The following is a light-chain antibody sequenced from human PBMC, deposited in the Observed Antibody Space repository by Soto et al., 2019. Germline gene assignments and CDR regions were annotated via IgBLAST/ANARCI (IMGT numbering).Light chain of an antibody. CDR3: QQYNNYPQT. V-gene: IGKV3-15*01. CDR1: QSGNRN. Sequence: MTQSPSTLSASSGERASLSCSAKQSGNRNLAWYQQKPGQAPRLLIYGPSTRATGIPGRFSGSGSGTEFTLTISSLQPEDFAVYYCQQYNNYPQTFGQGTKVDIK. J-gene: IGKJ1*01. CDR2: GPS.